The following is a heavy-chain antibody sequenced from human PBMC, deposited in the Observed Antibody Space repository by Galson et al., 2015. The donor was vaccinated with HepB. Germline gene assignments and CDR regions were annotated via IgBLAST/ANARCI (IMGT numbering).Heavy chain of an antibody. D-gene: IGHD1-26*01. CDR2: IYWDDDQ. J-gene: IGHJ1*01. CDR1: GLSLNASGGG. V-gene: IGHV2-5*02. CDR3: AHSRIYSPGGGSYVIEYFQH. Sequence: PALVKPTQTLTLTCTISGLSLNASGGGVGWIRQPPGKALEWLALIYWDDDQRYRPALKSRLTMTKDTTKNQVVLTMTSMDPVDTGTYYCAHSRIYSPGGGSYVIEYFQHWGQGTLVTVSS.